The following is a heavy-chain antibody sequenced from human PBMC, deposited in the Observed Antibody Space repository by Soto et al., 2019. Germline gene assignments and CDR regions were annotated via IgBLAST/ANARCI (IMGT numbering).Heavy chain of an antibody. J-gene: IGHJ4*02. V-gene: IGHV4-34*01. Sequence: PSETLSLTCAFYGGSFSGYYWTLIRQPPGTGLEWIGEINHSGSTNYNPSLKSRVTISVDTSKNQFSLKLTSVTAADTAVYYCARDKITGLFDYWGQGTPVTVSS. CDR3: ARDKITGLFDY. CDR1: GGSFSGYY. D-gene: IGHD2-8*02. CDR2: INHSGST.